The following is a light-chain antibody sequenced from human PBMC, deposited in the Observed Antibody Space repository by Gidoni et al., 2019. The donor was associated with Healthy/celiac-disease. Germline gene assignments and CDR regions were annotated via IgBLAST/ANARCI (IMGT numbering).Light chain of an antibody. CDR2: DAS. V-gene: IGKV3-11*01. J-gene: IGKJ2*01. CDR1: QSVSSY. CDR3: QQRSNWPPYT. Sequence: EIVSTQSPATLSLSPGERATLSCRASQSVSSYLAWYQQKPGQAPRLLIYDASNRATGIPARFSGSGSGTDFTLTISSLEPEDFAVYYCQQRSNWPPYTFGHGTKLEIK.